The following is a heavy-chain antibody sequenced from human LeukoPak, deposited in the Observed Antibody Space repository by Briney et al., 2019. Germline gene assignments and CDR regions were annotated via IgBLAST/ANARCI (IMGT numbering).Heavy chain of an antibody. CDR2: IYYSGST. Sequence: RSSETLSLTCTVSGGSISSSSYYWGWIRQPPGKRLEWIGSIYYSGSTYYNPSLKSRVTISVDTSKNQFSLKLSSVTAADTAVYYCARLVVGWFDPWGQGTLVTVSS. J-gene: IGHJ5*02. CDR3: ARLVVGWFDP. V-gene: IGHV4-39*01. D-gene: IGHD2-15*01. CDR1: GGSISSSSYY.